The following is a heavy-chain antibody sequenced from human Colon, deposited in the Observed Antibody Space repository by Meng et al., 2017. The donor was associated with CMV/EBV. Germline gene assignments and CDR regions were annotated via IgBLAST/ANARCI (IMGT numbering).Heavy chain of an antibody. CDR1: GYVFDLYG. CDR3: ARVYEYSSSWGSDY. D-gene: IGHD6-6*01. J-gene: IGHJ4*02. CDR2: ISADKRYT. Sequence: VQRVQSGAELKKPGASVKVSCKTSGYVFDLYGISWVRQAPGQGLEWMGWISADKRYTSYAQNLQGRVTMTTDASTSTAYMELRGLRSNDTAVYYCARVYEYSSSWGSDYWGQGTLVTVSS. V-gene: IGHV1-18*01.